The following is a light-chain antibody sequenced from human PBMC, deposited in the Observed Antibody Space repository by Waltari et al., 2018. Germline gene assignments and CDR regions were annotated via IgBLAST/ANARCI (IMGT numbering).Light chain of an antibody. J-gene: IGLJ3*02. Sequence: QSALTQPPSAPGSPGQSVTISCTGTNRHLASNNFVPWSQQHPGKPPKLMIFEVNKRPSGVPDRFSGSKSGNTASLTVSGLQTEDEADYFCTSYAGDNSLAPDWEFGGGTTLTVL. CDR3: TSYAGDNSLAPDWE. V-gene: IGLV2-8*01. CDR2: EVN. CDR1: NRHLASNNF.